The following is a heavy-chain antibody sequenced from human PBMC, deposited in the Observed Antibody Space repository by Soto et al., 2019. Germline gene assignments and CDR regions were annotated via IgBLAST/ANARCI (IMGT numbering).Heavy chain of an antibody. V-gene: IGHV3-53*01. CDR1: GITVSRTS. Sequence: EVQLVESGGGLIQPGGSLRLSCAVSGITVSRTSMSWVRQAPGKGLEWLSVFYTGGSTYYADSVKGRFTISRDNSKNTLYLQMNSLTAEDTAVYYCAREDGGSYSFDYWGQGTLVTVSS. D-gene: IGHD1-26*01. CDR3: AREDGGSYSFDY. CDR2: FYTGGST. J-gene: IGHJ4*02.